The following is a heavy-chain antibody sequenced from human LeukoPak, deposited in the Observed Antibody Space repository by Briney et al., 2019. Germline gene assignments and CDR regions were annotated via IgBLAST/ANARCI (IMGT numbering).Heavy chain of an antibody. CDR2: ISNSGST. CDR1: GGYVNRGTFF. V-gene: IGHV4-61*01. CDR3: ARHYGP. D-gene: IGHD3-16*01. J-gene: IGHJ5*02. Sequence: PAETLSLTCAVSGGYVNRGTFFWTWIRKPPGKGLEWIGYISNSGSTNYHPSLKSRVTIPSDTSKTQFTLKLTSVTAADTAVYYCARHYGPWGQGTLVTVSS.